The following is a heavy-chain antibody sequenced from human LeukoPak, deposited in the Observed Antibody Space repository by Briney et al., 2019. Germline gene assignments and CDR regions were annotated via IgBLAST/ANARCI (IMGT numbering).Heavy chain of an antibody. J-gene: IGHJ6*02. CDR2: IYYNGST. V-gene: IGHV4-59*11. Sequence: SETLSLTCTVPGGSISSHYWSWIRQPPRKGLESIGYIYYNGSTNYNLSLKSRVTISVDTSKNQFSLKLSSVAAADTAVYYCARANIAAAGDYYYYDGMDVWGQGTTVTVSS. CDR1: GGSISSHY. CDR3: ARANIAAAGDYYYYDGMDV. D-gene: IGHD6-13*01.